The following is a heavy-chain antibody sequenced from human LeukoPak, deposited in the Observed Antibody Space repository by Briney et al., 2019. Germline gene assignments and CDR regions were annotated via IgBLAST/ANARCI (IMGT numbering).Heavy chain of an antibody. CDR3: SKDLPLTRAWALKY. V-gene: IGHV3-15*03. D-gene: IGHD2-2*01. Sequence: GGSLRLSCTASGFIFSDAWMTWVRQAPGQGPEWVGRIKSKGSGGTTDYASSVEGRFTISRDDSQNTLYLQMNSLRTDDTAVYYCSKDLPLTRAWALKYWGQGALVTVSS. J-gene: IGHJ4*02. CDR2: IKSKGSGGTT. CDR1: GFIFSDAW.